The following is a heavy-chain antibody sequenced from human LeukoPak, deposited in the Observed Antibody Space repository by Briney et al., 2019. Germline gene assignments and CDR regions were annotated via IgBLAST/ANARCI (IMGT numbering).Heavy chain of an antibody. J-gene: IGHJ1*01. V-gene: IGHV4-34*01. CDR1: GVSINDYY. D-gene: IGHD3-9*01. CDR3: ARIRCGHSASVCYNH. Sequence: PSETLSLTCGVFGVSINDYYWSWIRQSPGKELAWIGEISHTEGTRYNPSPESRVTMSVGTSENQLSLKLIFVTAADTAVYYCARIRCGHSASVCYNHWGLGTLVTVSS. CDR2: ISHTEGT.